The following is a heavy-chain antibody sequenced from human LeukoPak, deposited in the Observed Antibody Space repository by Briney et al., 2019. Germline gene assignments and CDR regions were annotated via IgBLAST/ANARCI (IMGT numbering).Heavy chain of an antibody. Sequence: SETLCLTCTVSGGSLSSYYWTWIRQPPGPGLEGIGGIDYSGSTYYNPSLKSRVTISVDTSKNQFSLKLSSVTAADTAVYYCARDRNHGDSSHYFDYWGQGTLVTVSS. CDR3: ARDRNHGDSSHYFDY. CDR2: IDYSGST. V-gene: IGHV4-59*12. CDR1: GGSLSSYY. J-gene: IGHJ4*02. D-gene: IGHD1-14*01.